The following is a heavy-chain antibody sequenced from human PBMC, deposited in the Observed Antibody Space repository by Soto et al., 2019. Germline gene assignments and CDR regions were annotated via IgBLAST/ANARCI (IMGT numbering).Heavy chain of an antibody. V-gene: IGHV3-23*01. CDR3: AKAMRTSDYVWGSYRYSFPTSP. Sequence: GGSLRLSCAASGFTFSSYAMSWVRQAPGKGLEWVSAISGSGGSTYYADSVKGRFTISRDNSKNTLYLQMNSLRAEDTAVYHCAKAMRTSDYVWGSYRYSFPTSPWGQGTLVTVSS. CDR2: ISGSGGST. J-gene: IGHJ5*02. CDR1: GFTFSSYA. D-gene: IGHD3-16*02.